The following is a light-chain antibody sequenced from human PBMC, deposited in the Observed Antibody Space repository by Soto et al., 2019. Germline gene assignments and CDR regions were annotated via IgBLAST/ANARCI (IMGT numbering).Light chain of an antibody. CDR2: EGF. CDR3: CSYVGATTYV. Sequence: QSALTQPVYVSASPGQSFTISCSGTSSNIGGYNIVSWYQQHPGNAPKVISDEGFKRPSGVSDRFSGSTSGAAASLTISCLQAQDDTEDYCCSYVGATTYVFGRGTKVTV. V-gene: IGLV2-23*01. CDR1: SSNIGGYNI. J-gene: IGLJ1*01.